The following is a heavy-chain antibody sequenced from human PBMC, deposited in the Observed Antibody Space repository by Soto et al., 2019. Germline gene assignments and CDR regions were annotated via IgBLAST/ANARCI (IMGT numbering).Heavy chain of an antibody. J-gene: IGHJ4*02. Sequence: QVHLVQSGAEVKKPGASVKVSCKASGYTFTSYGITWVRQAPGQGLEWMGWISAHNGNTDYAQKFQGRVIVTRDTSTSTAYMELRSLRSDDPAVYYWARGRYGDYWGQGALVTVSS. D-gene: IGHD1-1*01. CDR1: GYTFTSYG. CDR3: ARGRYGDY. CDR2: ISAHNGNT. V-gene: IGHV1-18*01.